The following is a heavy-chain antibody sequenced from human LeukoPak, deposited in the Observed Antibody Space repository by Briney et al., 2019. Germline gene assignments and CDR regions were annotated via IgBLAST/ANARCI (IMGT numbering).Heavy chain of an antibody. V-gene: IGHV1-46*01. CDR2: INPSGGST. CDR1: GYTFTSYY. CDR3: ARDRGYSYGTPDGFDY. Sequence: WASVKVSCKASGYTFTSYYMHWVRQAPGQGLEWMGIINPSGGSTSYAQKFQGRVTMTRDMSTSTVYMELSSLRSEDTAVYYCARDRGYSYGTPDGFDYRGQGTLVTVSS. J-gene: IGHJ4*02. D-gene: IGHD5-18*01.